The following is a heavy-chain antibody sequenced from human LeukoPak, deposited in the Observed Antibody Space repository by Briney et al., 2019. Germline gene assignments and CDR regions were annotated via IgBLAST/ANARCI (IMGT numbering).Heavy chain of an antibody. CDR3: ARAPASGGYYYMDV. D-gene: IGHD3-10*01. V-gene: IGHV4-34*01. CDR1: GGSFSGYY. J-gene: IGHJ6*03. CDR2: INHSGST. Sequence: SETLSLTCAVYGGSFSGYYWSWIRQPPGKGLEWIGEINHSGSTNYNPSLKSRVTISVDTSKNQFSLKLSSVTAADTAVYYCARAPASGGYYYMDVWGKGTTVTVSS.